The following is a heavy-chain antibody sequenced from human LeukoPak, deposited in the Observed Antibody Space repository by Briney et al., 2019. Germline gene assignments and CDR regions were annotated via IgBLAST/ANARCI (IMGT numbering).Heavy chain of an antibody. D-gene: IGHD1-26*01. CDR1: GGSISSSSYY. CDR3: ARGLWYSTNWFDP. Sequence: KPSETLSLTCTVSGGSISSSSYYWGWIRQPPGKGLERIGSIYYSGSTYYNPSLKSRVTISVDTSKNQFSLKLSSVTAADTAVYYCARGLWYSTNWFDPWGQGTLVTVSS. CDR2: IYYSGST. J-gene: IGHJ5*02. V-gene: IGHV4-39*07.